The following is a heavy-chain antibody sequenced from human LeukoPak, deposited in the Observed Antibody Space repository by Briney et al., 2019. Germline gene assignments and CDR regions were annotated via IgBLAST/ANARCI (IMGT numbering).Heavy chain of an antibody. Sequence: ASVKVSCKASGYTFTSYGISWVRQAPGQGLEWTGWISAYNGNTNYAQKLQGRVTMTTDTSTSTAYMELRSLRSDDTAVYYCARSATMTTVTTMGYWGQGTLVTVSS. V-gene: IGHV1-18*01. CDR3: ARSATMTTVTTMGY. D-gene: IGHD4-17*01. CDR1: GYTFTSYG. CDR2: ISAYNGNT. J-gene: IGHJ4*02.